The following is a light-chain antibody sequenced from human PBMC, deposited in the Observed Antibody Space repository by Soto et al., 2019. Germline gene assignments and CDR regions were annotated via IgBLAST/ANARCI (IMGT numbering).Light chain of an antibody. CDR3: QQLNSYSLT. V-gene: IGKV1-33*01. Sequence: DIPMTQSPSSLSASVGDRVTITCQASQDISNYLNWYQQKPGKAPKLLIYDASNLETGVPSRFSGSGSGTDFTFTISSLQPEDIATYYCQQLNSYSLTFGGGTKVEIK. CDR1: QDISNY. CDR2: DAS. J-gene: IGKJ4*01.